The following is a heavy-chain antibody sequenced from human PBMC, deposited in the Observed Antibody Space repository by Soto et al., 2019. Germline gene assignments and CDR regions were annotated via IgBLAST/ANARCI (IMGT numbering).Heavy chain of an antibody. V-gene: IGHV5-51*01. D-gene: IGHD2-21*02. CDR2: IYPGDSDT. J-gene: IGHJ6*02. Sequence: GESLKISCKGSGYSFTSYWIGWVRQMPGKGLEWMGIIYPGDSDTSYSPSFQGQVTISADKSISTAYLQLSSLKASDTAMYYCARLPYCGGDCYSKYYYYYYGMDVWGQGTTVTVSS. CDR1: GYSFTSYW. CDR3: ARLPYCGGDCYSKYYYYYYGMDV.